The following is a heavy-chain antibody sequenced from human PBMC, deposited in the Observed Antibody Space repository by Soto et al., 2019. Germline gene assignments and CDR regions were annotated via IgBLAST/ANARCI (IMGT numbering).Heavy chain of an antibody. Sequence: QVQLVQSGAEVKKPGASLKVSCKASGHTFTGHYLHWVRQAPGQRLERMGFINPISGYTYYAQRFQGWVNMTRDTSVSTVYMELTRLTSDDTAIYYCARQRDDTGSYFDYWGQGTLVTVSS. D-gene: IGHD1-26*01. V-gene: IGHV1-2*04. CDR1: GHTFTGHY. J-gene: IGHJ4*02. CDR3: ARQRDDTGSYFDY. CDR2: INPISGYT.